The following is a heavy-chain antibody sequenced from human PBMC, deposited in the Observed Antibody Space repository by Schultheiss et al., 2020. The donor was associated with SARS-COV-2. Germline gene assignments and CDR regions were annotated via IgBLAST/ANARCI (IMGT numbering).Heavy chain of an antibody. Sequence: ESLKISCAASGFTFSSYWMHWVRQAPGKGLEWVSAISGSGGSTYHADSVKGRFTISRDNSKNTLYLQMNSLRAEDTAVYYCAKAPVGATSMGWYYFDYWGQGTLVTVSS. CDR1: GFTFSSYW. V-gene: IGHV3-23*01. J-gene: IGHJ4*02. D-gene: IGHD1-26*01. CDR2: ISGSGGST. CDR3: AKAPVGATSMGWYYFDY.